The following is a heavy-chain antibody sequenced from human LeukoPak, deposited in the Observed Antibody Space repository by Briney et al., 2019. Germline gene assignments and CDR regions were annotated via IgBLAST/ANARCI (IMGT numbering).Heavy chain of an antibody. CDR3: ARTIAQYSNTWLYFYYGLDV. J-gene: IGHJ6*02. CDR2: LTGYGGA. D-gene: IGHD1-7*01. CDR1: GFSFTSYA. V-gene: IGHV3-23*01. Sequence: PGGSLRLSCEASGFSFTSYAMMWVRQAPGKGPQWIATLTGYGGAYYAGSGEGRFIVSRDISKNTFFLQMYSLRAEDTAVYYCARTIAQYSNTWLYFYYGLDVWGQGTTVTVAS.